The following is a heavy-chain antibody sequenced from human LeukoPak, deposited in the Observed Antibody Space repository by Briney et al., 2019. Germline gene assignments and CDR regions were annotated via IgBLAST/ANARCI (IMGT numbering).Heavy chain of an antibody. CDR3: ASEFTAAVVSSYYFDY. D-gene: IGHD6-13*01. CDR2: IRYDGSNK. V-gene: IGHV3-30*02. Sequence: GGSLRLSCAASGFTFSSYGMHWVRQAPGKGLEWVAFIRYDGSNKYYADSVKGRFTISRDNSKNTLYLQMNSLRAEDTAVYYCASEFTAAVVSSYYFDYWGQGTLVTVSS. CDR1: GFTFSSYG. J-gene: IGHJ4*02.